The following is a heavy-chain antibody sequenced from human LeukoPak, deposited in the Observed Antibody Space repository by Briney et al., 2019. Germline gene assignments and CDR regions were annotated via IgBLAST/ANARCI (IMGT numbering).Heavy chain of an antibody. J-gene: IGHJ4*02. CDR2: ISYDGSNK. V-gene: IGHV3-30-3*01. Sequence: AVISYDGSNKSSAASVKARFTISTDNSKNTLYLQMNSLRAEDTAVYYCARDASQLYYFDYWGQGTLVTVSS. CDR3: ARDASQLYYFDY. D-gene: IGHD1-1*01.